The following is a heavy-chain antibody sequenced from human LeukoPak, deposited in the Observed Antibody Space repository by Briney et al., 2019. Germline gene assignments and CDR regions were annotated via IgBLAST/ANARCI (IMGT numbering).Heavy chain of an antibody. J-gene: IGHJ4*02. D-gene: IGHD6-19*01. CDR3: ARDIPLPYSSGVGFDY. CDR1: GGSLSSYY. CDR2: IYYSGST. Sequence: PSETLSLTCTVSGGSLSSYYWSWIRQPPGKGLEGIGDIYYSGSTNYNPSLKSRVTISVDTSKNQFSLKLSSVTAADTAVYYCARDIPLPYSSGVGFDYWGQGTLVTVSS. V-gene: IGHV4-59*01.